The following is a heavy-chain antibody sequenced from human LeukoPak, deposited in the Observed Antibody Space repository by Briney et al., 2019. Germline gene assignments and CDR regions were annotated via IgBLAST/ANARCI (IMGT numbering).Heavy chain of an antibody. CDR3: ARDADGGPEGYFDY. V-gene: IGHV1-69*05. J-gene: IGHJ4*02. D-gene: IGHD4-23*01. Sequence: ASVKVSCKASGGTFSSYAISWVRQAPGQGLEWMGRIIPIFGTANYAQKLQGRVTMTTGTSTSTAYMELRSLRSDDTAVYYCARDADGGPEGYFDYWGQGTLVTVSS. CDR2: IIPIFGTA. CDR1: GGTFSSYA.